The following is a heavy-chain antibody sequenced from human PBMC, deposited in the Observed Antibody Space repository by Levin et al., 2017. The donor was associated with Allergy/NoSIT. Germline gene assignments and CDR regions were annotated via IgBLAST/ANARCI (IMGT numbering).Heavy chain of an antibody. D-gene: IGHD3-22*01. Sequence: GASVKVSCAASGFTFSSYRMNWVRQAPGKGLEWVSSISSSSSYIYYADSVKGRFTISRDNAKNSLYLQMNSLRAEDTAVYYCARGAEITMIVVLASLWGRGTLVTVSS. J-gene: IGHJ2*01. CDR3: ARGAEITMIVVLASL. V-gene: IGHV3-21*01. CDR2: ISSSSSYI. CDR1: GFTFSSYR.